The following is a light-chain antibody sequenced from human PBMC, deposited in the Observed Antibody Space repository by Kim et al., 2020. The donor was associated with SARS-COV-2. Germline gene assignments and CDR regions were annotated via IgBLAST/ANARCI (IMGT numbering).Light chain of an antibody. CDR1: QSVSSY. V-gene: IGKV3-20*01. J-gene: IGKJ2*03. CDR3: QQYGSSPLYS. CDR2: GAS. Sequence: EIVLTQSPGTLSLSPGERATLSCRASQSVSSYLAWYQQKPGQPPRLLIYGASSRATGIPDRFSGSGSGTDFTLTISRLEPEDFAVYYCQQYGSSPLYSFGQGTKLEI.